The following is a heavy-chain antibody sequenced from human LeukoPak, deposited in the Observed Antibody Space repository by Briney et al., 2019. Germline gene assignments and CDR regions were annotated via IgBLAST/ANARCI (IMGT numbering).Heavy chain of an antibody. CDR2: IWNDGSKK. D-gene: IGHD3/OR15-3a*01. Sequence: GGSLRLSCAASGFTFSTYGMYWVRQAPGKGLEWAALIWNDGSKKYYADSVKGRFTISRDNSKSTLYLQMNSLRAEDTAVYYCAKGAFWTGYSEYFDPWGQRVLVTVSS. CDR3: AKGAFWTGYSEYFDP. CDR1: GFTFSTYG. V-gene: IGHV3-33*06. J-gene: IGHJ4*02.